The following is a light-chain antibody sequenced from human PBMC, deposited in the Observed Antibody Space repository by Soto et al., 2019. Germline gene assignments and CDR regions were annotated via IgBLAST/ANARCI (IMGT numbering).Light chain of an antibody. Sequence: EIVLTQSPATLSLSPGERATLSCRASQSVNSYLAWYQQXXXQAPRLLIYDASNRATGIPARXXXXGXXXXXTLTIGSLEPEDVAVYYCQQRSDWPTFGQGTKLEIK. CDR2: DAS. CDR3: QQRSDWPT. V-gene: IGKV3-11*01. J-gene: IGKJ2*01. CDR1: QSVNSY.